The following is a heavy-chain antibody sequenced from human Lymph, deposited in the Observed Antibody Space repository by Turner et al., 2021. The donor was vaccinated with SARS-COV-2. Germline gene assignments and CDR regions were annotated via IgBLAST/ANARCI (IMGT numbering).Heavy chain of an antibody. CDR1: GYTFTSYD. CDR3: ARGRYSGGGMDV. V-gene: IGHV1-8*02. D-gene: IGHD1-26*01. J-gene: IGHJ6*02. CDR2: MNPNSGNT. Sequence: VQLVQSGAEVKKPGASGRVSCKAPGYTFTSYDINWVRQATGQGLEWMGWMNPNSGNTGYAQKFQGRVTMTRNTSISTAYMELSSLRSEDTAVYYCARGRYSGGGMDVWGQGTTVTVSS.